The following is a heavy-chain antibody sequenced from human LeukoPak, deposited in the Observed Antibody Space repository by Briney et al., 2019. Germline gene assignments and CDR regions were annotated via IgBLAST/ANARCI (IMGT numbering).Heavy chain of an antibody. CDR3: AREYSVVAHDAFDI. D-gene: IGHD2-15*01. Sequence: PSETLSLTCTVSGASVSGSAYYWGWIRQPPGKGLEWVANIKQDGSEKYYVDSVKGRFTISRDNAKNSLYLQMNSLRAEDTAVYYCAREYSVVAHDAFDIWGQGAMVTVSS. J-gene: IGHJ3*02. V-gene: IGHV3-7*01. CDR2: IKQDGSEK. CDR1: GASVSGSAYY.